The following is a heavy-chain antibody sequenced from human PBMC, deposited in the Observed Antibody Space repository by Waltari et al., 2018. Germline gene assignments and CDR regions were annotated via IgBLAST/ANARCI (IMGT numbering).Heavy chain of an antibody. V-gene: IGHV5-51*01. Sequence: EVQLVQSGAEVKKPGESLKISCQGSGYRFTSYWIAWVRQMPGKGLEWMGIIYPRDSDTRYSPSFQCQVTISADKSITTAYLQWSSLKASDTAIYYCARPGTEGGSGGFDIWGQGTMVTVSS. CDR1: GYRFTSYW. CDR2: IYPRDSDT. J-gene: IGHJ3*02. D-gene: IGHD3-16*01. CDR3: ARPGTEGGSGGFDI.